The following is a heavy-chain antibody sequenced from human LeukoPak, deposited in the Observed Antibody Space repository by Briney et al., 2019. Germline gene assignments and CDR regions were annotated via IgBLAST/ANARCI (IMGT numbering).Heavy chain of an antibody. V-gene: IGHV3-30*18. J-gene: IGHJ4*02. D-gene: IGHD5-18*01. CDR3: AKEKLPSGYSFLTDY. CDR2: ISYDGPNK. Sequence: GETLRLSCAASGFTFNSYGMHWVRQAQGPGLGWESVISYDGPNKYYADSVKGRLTVSRDDSQSTLYLQMNSLRPEDTTVYYCAKEKLPSGYSFLTDYWGQGTLVTVYS. CDR1: GFTFNSYG.